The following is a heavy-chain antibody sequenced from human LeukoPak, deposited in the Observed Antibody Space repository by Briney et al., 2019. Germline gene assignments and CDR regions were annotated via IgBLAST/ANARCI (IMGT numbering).Heavy chain of an antibody. CDR1: GYTFTSYY. CDR2: INPSGGST. V-gene: IGHV1-46*01. J-gene: IGHJ4*02. Sequence: ASVKVSCKASGYTFTSYYMHWVRQAPGQGLEWMGIINPSGGSTSYAQKFQGRVTMTRDTSTSTVYMELSSLRSEDTAVYYCARDLSLAWAARRSYFDYWGQGTLVTVSS. CDR3: ARDLSLAWAARRSYFDY. D-gene: IGHD6-6*01.